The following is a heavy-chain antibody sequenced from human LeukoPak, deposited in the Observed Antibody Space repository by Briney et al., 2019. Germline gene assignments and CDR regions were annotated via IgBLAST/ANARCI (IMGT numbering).Heavy chain of an antibody. CDR1: GDSIGTYY. Sequence: PSETLSLTCTVSGDSIGTYYWSWIRQPPGKGLEWIGHIYYSGSTKYNPSLKSRVTISVDTSKNQFSLKLSFVTAADTAVYYCASHSPSTSGYALDYWGPGTLVTVSS. CDR3: ASHSPSTSGYALDY. J-gene: IGHJ4*02. V-gene: IGHV4-59*01. D-gene: IGHD6-13*01. CDR2: IYYSGST.